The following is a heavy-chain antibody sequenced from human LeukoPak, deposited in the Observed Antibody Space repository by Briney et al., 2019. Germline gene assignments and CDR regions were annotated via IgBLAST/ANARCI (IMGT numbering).Heavy chain of an antibody. CDR2: IKQDGSEV. CDR3: ARGKAFEN. D-gene: IGHD3-3*02. V-gene: IGHV3-7*01. CDR1: GFTFRGSW. J-gene: IGHJ3*01. Sequence: GGSLRLSCVVSGFTFRGSWMSWVRQAPGKGLEWVANIKQDGSEVHYVGSVKGRFIISRDNAQRSLYLQMNGLRVEDTAVYYCARGKAFENWGQGTLVTVSS.